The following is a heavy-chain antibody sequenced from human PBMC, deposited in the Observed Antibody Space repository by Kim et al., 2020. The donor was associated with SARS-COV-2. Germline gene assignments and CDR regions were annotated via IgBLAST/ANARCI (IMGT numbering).Heavy chain of an antibody. D-gene: IGHD2-15*01. CDR3: ARLEIIAAYQYGMDV. CDR1: GASISSYY. J-gene: IGHJ6*02. CDR2: ISYGGTT. Sequence: SETLSLTCTVSGASISSYYWSWIRQPPEKGLEWIGYISYGGTTLYKSSLKSRVIISRDTSKNQFSLELRAMTAADTAVYYCARLEIIAAYQYGMDVWGQGTTVTVSS. V-gene: IGHV4-59*08.